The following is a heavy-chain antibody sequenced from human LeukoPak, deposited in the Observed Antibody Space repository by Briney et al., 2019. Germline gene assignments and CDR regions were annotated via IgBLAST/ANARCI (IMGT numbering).Heavy chain of an antibody. J-gene: IGHJ4*02. Sequence: SETLSLTCTVSGGSLSSYYWSWIRQPPGKGLEWIGYIYYSGSTNYNPSLKSRVTISVDTSKHQFSLKLSSVTAADTAVYYCARPAGSGDYFDYWGQGTLVTVSS. CDR2: IYYSGST. CDR3: ARPAGSGDYFDY. V-gene: IGHV4-59*01. CDR1: GGSLSSYY. D-gene: IGHD3-3*01.